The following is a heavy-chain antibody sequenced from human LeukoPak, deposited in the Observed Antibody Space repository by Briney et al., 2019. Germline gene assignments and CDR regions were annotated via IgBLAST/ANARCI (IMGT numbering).Heavy chain of an antibody. D-gene: IGHD2-2*02. V-gene: IGHV4-31*03. J-gene: IGHJ5*02. Sequence: SQTLSLTCTVSGGSISSGGYYWSWIRQHPGKGLEWIAYMDYSASTHYNPSLKSRITISVDTSKNQFFLRLSSVTDADTAVYYCARYCSSTSCNTWFDPWGQGTLVTVSS. CDR1: GGSISSGGYY. CDR2: MDYSAST. CDR3: ARYCSSTSCNTWFDP.